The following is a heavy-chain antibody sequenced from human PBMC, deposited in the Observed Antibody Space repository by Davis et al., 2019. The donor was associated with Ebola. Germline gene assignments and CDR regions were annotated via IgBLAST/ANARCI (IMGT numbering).Heavy chain of an antibody. Sequence: GGSLRLSCAASGFTFGIFTMNWVRQAPGKGLEWVSYISGTGTSTFYADSVKGRFTISRDNARDSLYLQMDSLRVEDTAIYYCARDAFSLSRYDTEDHWGQGTLVTVSS. CDR3: ARDAFSLSRYDTEDH. V-gene: IGHV3-48*04. D-gene: IGHD3-9*01. CDR1: GFTFGIFT. CDR2: ISGTGTST. J-gene: IGHJ4*02.